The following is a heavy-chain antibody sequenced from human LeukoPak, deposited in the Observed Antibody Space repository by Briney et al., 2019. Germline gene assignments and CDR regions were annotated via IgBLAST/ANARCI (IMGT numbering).Heavy chain of an antibody. CDR2: MNPNSGNT. D-gene: IGHD1-1*01. Sequence: ASVKVSCKASGYTFISYDINWVRQATGQGLEWMGWMNPNSGNTGYAQKFQGRVTMTRNTSISTAYMELSGLRSEDTAVYYCASAALVNTNWYYFDYWGNGTLVTVSS. CDR3: ASAALVNTNWYYFDY. V-gene: IGHV1-8*01. J-gene: IGHJ4*01. CDR1: GYTFISYD.